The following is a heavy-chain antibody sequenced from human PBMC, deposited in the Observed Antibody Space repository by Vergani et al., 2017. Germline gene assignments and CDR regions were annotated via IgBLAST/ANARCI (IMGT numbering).Heavy chain of an antibody. D-gene: IGHD1-26*01. V-gene: IGHV3-7*01. Sequence: EVQLVESGGDFVQPGGSLTLSSAASGFNVGHYWMSWVRQAPGKGLEWVANIKEDGTEKYYLDSVKGRFTISRDIAENSIYLEMNSLRVEDTAVYYCAREGVPRCCIVGAPDFWGQGTQVTVSS. CDR3: AREGVPRCCIVGAPDF. J-gene: IGHJ4*02. CDR2: IKEDGTEK. CDR1: GFNVGHYW.